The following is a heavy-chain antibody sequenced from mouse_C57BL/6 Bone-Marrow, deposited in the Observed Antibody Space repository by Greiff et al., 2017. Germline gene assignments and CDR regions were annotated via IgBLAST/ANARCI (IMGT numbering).Heavy chain of an antibody. V-gene: IGHV14-2*01. J-gene: IGHJ1*03. CDR1: GFNIKDYY. D-gene: IGHD2-3*01. Sequence: EVKLEESGAELVKPGASVKLSCTASGFNIKDYYMHWVKQRTEQGLEWIGRIDPEDGETKYAPKFQGKATITADTSSNTAYLQLSSLTFEDTAVYYCARWDDGYPWYFDVWGTGTTVTVSS. CDR3: ARWDDGYPWYFDV. CDR2: IDPEDGET.